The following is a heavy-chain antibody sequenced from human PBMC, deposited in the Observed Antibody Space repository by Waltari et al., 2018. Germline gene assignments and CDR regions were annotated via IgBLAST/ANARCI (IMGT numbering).Heavy chain of an antibody. J-gene: IGHJ3*02. CDR1: GGSISSYN. Sequence: QVQLQESGPGLVKPSETLSLTCTVSGGSISSYNWSWIRQPPGKGLEWIGYIYYSGSTNYNPSLKSRVTISVDTSKNQFSLKLSSVTAADTAVYYCARDGRHSSSWSWGDAFDIWGQGTMVTVSS. V-gene: IGHV4-59*01. D-gene: IGHD6-13*01. CDR3: ARDGRHSSSWSWGDAFDI. CDR2: IYYSGST.